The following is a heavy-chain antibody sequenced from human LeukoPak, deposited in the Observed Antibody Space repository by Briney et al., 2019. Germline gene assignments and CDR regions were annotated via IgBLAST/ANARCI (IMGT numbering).Heavy chain of an antibody. CDR2: ISGSGATT. J-gene: IGHJ4*02. CDR1: GFTFSTYG. V-gene: IGHV3-23*01. CDR3: AKTTHSRSFYFDY. D-gene: IGHD6-6*01. Sequence: QPGGSLRLSCAASGFTFSTYGMNWVRQAPGKGLEWVSGISGSGATTYYADSVKGRFTISRDNSKNTLFLQMNSLRAEDKAIYYCAKTTHSRSFYFDYWGQGTLVTVSS.